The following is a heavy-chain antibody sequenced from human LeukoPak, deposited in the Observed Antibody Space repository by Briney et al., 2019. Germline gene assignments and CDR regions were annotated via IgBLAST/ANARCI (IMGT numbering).Heavy chain of an antibody. V-gene: IGHV4-4*02. D-gene: IGHD6-6*01. Sequence: PSGTLSLTCAVSGGSISSSNWWSWVRQPPGKGLEWIGEIYHSGSTNYNPSLKSRVTISVDTSKNQFSLKLSSVTAADTAVYYCARPYSSSNNYFDYWGQGTLVTVSS. CDR2: IYHSGST. J-gene: IGHJ4*02. CDR1: GGSISSSNW. CDR3: ARPYSSSNNYFDY.